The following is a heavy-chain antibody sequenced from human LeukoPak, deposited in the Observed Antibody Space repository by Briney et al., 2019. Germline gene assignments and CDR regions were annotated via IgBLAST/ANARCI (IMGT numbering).Heavy chain of an antibody. CDR2: IYYSGST. J-gene: IGHJ4*02. Sequence: SETLSLTCTVSGGSISSSSYYWGWIRQPPGKGLEWIGSIYYSGSTNYNPSLKSRVTISVDTSKNQFSLKLSSVTAADTAVYYCAGWVPAAMWAGFDYWGQGTLVTVSS. CDR3: AGWVPAAMWAGFDY. D-gene: IGHD2-2*01. V-gene: IGHV4-39*07. CDR1: GGSISSSSYY.